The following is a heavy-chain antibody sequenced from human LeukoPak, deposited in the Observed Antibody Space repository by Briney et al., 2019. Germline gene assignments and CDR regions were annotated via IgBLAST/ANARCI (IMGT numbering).Heavy chain of an antibody. D-gene: IGHD4-17*01. V-gene: IGHV1-18*01. Sequence: ASVEVSCKASVYTFTSYGISWVRQAPGQGLEWMGWISAYNGNTNYAQKLQGRVTMTTDTSTSTAYMELRSLRSDDTAVYYCATTTLDYGLPLPLDYWGQGTLVTVSS. J-gene: IGHJ4*02. CDR1: VYTFTSYG. CDR3: ATTTLDYGLPLPLDY. CDR2: ISAYNGNT.